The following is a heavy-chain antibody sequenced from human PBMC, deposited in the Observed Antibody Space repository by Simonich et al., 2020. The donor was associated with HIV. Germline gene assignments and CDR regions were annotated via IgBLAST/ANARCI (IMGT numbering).Heavy chain of an antibody. CDR1: GFTFSSYA. D-gene: IGHD3-16*01. Sequence: QVQLVESGGGVVQPGSSLSLSCAASGFTFSSYAMHWVRQAPGKGLEWVAVISYDGSNKYYADSVKGRFTISRDNSKNTLYLQMNSLRAEDTAVDYCASGGSISSVWADDYWGQGTLVTVSS. CDR3: ASGGSISSVWADDY. J-gene: IGHJ4*02. CDR2: ISYDGSNK. V-gene: IGHV3-30*07.